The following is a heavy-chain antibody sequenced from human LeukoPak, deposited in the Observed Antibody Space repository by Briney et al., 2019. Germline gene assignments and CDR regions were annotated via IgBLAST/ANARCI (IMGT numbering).Heavy chain of an antibody. D-gene: IGHD4/OR15-4a*01. CDR3: AKELYGGYYYYMDV. CDR1: GFTFSSYA. V-gene: IGHV3-30-3*01. CDR2: ISYDGSNN. Sequence: GGSLRLSCAASGFTFSSYAMSWVRQAPGKGLEWVAVISYDGSNNFYADSVRGRFTISRDNSKKTLYLQMNSLRPEDTAVYYCAKELYGGYYYYMDVWGKGTTVTVSS. J-gene: IGHJ6*03.